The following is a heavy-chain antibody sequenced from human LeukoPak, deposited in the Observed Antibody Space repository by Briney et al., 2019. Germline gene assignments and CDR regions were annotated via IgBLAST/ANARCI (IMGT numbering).Heavy chain of an antibody. CDR3: AKAAADRGGYRSGWYSPFDY. Sequence: GGSLRLSCVVPGFTFSSYAMSCVRQAPGKGLEWVSGISGSGGSPFYVDSVRGRFTSSRDNSKISLYLQMNSLRAEDTAVYYCAKAAADRGGYRSGWYSPFDYWGQGTLVTVSS. V-gene: IGHV3-23*01. CDR2: ISGSGGSP. CDR1: GFTFSSYA. J-gene: IGHJ4*02. D-gene: IGHD6-19*01.